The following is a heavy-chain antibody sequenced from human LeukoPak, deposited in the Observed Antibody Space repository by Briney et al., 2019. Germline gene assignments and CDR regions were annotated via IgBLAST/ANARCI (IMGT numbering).Heavy chain of an antibody. D-gene: IGHD5-12*01. CDR1: GFTFDNYA. CDR2: IRSKIYGGTT. Sequence: GRSLRLSCTASGFTFDNYAMSWFRQAPGKGLEWVGFIRSKIYGGTTEYAASVKGRFTISRDDSKSIAYPQMTSLKSEDTAVYYCVRYSGDADYWGQGTLVTVSS. CDR3: VRYSGDADY. V-gene: IGHV3-49*03. J-gene: IGHJ4*02.